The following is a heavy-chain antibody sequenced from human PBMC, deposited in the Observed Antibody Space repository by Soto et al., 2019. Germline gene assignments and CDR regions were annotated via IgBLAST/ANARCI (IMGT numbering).Heavy chain of an antibody. CDR3: ARGTTVETGSY. Sequence: QVQLVQSGAEVKKPGASVKVSCKSSGYTFSSYGINWVRQAPGQGLEWLGWISAYNGNTNYAQKLQGRVSMTTATSTRTAYMELRSLRSVDTAVYYCARGTTVETGSYWGQGTLVTVAS. V-gene: IGHV1-18*01. CDR2: ISAYNGNT. CDR1: GYTFSSYG. D-gene: IGHD4-17*01. J-gene: IGHJ4*01.